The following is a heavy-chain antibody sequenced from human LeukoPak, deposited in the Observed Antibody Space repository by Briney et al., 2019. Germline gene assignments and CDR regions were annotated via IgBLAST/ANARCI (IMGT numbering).Heavy chain of an antibody. CDR1: GYTLTELS. D-gene: IGHD3-10*01. CDR2: FDPEDGET. Sequence: ASVKVPCKVSGYTLTELSMHWVRQAPGKGLEWMGGFDPEDGETIYAQKFQGRVTMTEDTSTDTAYMELSSLRSEDTAVYYCATGLTYYYGSGSYSNWDYWGQGTLVTVSS. CDR3: ATGLTYYYGSGSYSNWDY. J-gene: IGHJ4*02. V-gene: IGHV1-24*01.